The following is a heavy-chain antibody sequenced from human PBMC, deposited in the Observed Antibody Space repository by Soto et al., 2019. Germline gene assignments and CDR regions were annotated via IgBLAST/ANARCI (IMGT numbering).Heavy chain of an antibody. CDR1: GFTLSSYE. D-gene: IGHD4-17*01. V-gene: IGHV3-48*03. CDR2: ISSSGSTI. Sequence: EVQLVESGGGLVQPGGSLRLSCAASGFTLSSYEMNWVRQAPGKGLEWVSYISSSGSTIYYADSVKGRFTISRDNAKNSPYLQMNSLRAEDTAVYYCARDLGTVTTSWFDPWGQGTLVTVSS. CDR3: ARDLGTVTTSWFDP. J-gene: IGHJ5*02.